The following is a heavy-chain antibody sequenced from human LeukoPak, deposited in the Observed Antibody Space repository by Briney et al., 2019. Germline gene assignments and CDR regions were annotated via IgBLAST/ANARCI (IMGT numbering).Heavy chain of an antibody. CDR3: ARGGSGLVARL. CDR1: GYSFTGYY. J-gene: IGHJ4*02. Sequence: ASVRVSCKASGYSFTGYYIHWLRQAPGQGLEWMGWIKPNNGDTNSAPNFQGRVTQTRDTSITTAYMEVSSLRPDDTAVYYCARGGSGLVARLWGQGTLVTVSS. D-gene: IGHD6-6*01. V-gene: IGHV1-2*02. CDR2: IKPNNGDT.